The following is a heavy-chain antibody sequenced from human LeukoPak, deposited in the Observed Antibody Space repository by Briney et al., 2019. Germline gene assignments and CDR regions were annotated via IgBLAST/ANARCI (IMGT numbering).Heavy chain of an antibody. CDR1: GVTFSSNY. CDR2: IYSGGST. Sequence: GGSLRLSCAASGVTFSSNYMSWVRQAPGKGLEWVSVIYSGGSTYYADSVKGRFTISRDNSKNTLYLQMNSLRAEDTAVYDCATLWYYGMDVWGQGTTVTVSS. J-gene: IGHJ6*02. CDR3: ATLWYYGMDV. V-gene: IGHV3-53*01. D-gene: IGHD3-10*01.